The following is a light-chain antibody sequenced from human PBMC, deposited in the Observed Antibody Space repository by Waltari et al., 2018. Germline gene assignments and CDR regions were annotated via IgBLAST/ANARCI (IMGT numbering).Light chain of an antibody. CDR2: DAS. CDR3: QQRANWPLT. CDR1: QSVSSY. J-gene: IGKJ4*01. V-gene: IGKV3-11*01. Sequence: EIVLTQYTATLSLSPGERCTLSCRASQSVSSYLCWYQQKPGQAPRLLIYDASNRATGIPARFSGSGSGTDFTLTISSLEFEDFAVYYCQQRANWPLTFGGGTKVEIK.